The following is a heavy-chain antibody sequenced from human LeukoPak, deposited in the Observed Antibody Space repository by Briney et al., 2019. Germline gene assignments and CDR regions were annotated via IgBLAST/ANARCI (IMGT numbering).Heavy chain of an antibody. Sequence: GESLKISCKASGYGYSFTRSWVGWVRQMPGKGLECMGIIYPGDSDTRYSPSFQGQVTISADKSISTAYLQWNSLKASDTAMYYCATSVLTKFDSWGQGTLVTVSS. V-gene: IGHV5-51*01. J-gene: IGHJ4*02. CDR3: ATSVLTKFDS. CDR2: IYPGDSDT. D-gene: IGHD4-11*01. CDR1: GYGYSFTRSW.